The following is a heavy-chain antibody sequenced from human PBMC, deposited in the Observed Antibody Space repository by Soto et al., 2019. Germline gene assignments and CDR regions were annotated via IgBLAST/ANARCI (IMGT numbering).Heavy chain of an antibody. D-gene: IGHD4-17*01. CDR2: ISSSSSTI. V-gene: IGHV3-48*01. CDR3: ARDQTTGDWFDA. J-gene: IGHJ5*02. Sequence: GGSLRLSCAASGFTFSSYSMNWVRQAPGKGLEWVSYISSSSSTIYYADSVKGRFTISRDNAKNTVYLQMNSLRAEDTAVYYCARDQTTGDWFDAWGQGTLLTVSS. CDR1: GFTFSSYS.